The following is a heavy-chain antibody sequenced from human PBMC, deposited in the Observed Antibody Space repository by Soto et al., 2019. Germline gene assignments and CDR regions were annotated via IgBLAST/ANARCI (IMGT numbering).Heavy chain of an antibody. D-gene: IGHD5-18*01. J-gene: IGHJ6*02. Sequence: PSETLSLTCAFSGGSISSGGYSWSWIRQPPGKGLEWIGYIYHSGSTYYNPSLKSRVTISVDTSKNQFSLKLSSVTAADTAVYYCARDRGYSYGYLYYYYGMDVWGQGTTVTVSS. CDR2: IYHSGST. CDR1: GGSISSGGYS. CDR3: ARDRGYSYGYLYYYYGMDV. V-gene: IGHV4-30-2*05.